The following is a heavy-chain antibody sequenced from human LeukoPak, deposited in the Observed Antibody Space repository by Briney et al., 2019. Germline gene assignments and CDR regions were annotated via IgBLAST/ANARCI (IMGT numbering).Heavy chain of an antibody. CDR2: IYHSGST. J-gene: IGHJ4*02. D-gene: IGHD5-18*01. V-gene: IGHV4-38-2*01. CDR3: ARAPPRGYSYGSSALDY. Sequence: SETLSLTCAVSGYSISSGYYWGWIRQPPGKGVEWIGSIYHSGSTYYNPSLKSRVTISVDTSKNQFSLKLSSVTAADTAVYYCARAPPRGYSYGSSALDYWGQGTLVTVSS. CDR1: GYSISSGYY.